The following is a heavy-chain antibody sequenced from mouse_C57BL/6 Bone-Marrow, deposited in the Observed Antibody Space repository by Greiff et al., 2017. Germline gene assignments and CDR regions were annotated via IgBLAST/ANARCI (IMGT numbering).Heavy chain of an antibody. CDR1: GFTFSSYA. J-gene: IGHJ3*01. Sequence: EVKLVESGGGLVKPGGSLKLSCAASGFTFSSYAMSWVRQTPEKRLEWVATISDGGSYTYYPDNVKGRFTISRDNAKNNLYLQMSHLKSEDTAMYYCARDDYYGSSPFADWGQGTLVTVSA. CDR3: ARDDYYGSSPFAD. CDR2: ISDGGSYT. V-gene: IGHV5-4*01. D-gene: IGHD1-1*01.